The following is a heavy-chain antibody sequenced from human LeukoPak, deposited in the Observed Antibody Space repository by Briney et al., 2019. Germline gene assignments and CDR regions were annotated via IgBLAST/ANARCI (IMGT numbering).Heavy chain of an antibody. CDR1: GFTFSSYA. J-gene: IGHJ4*02. V-gene: IGHV3-23*01. D-gene: IGHD6-19*01. CDR2: ISGSGGST. CDR3: AKEERIAVAGRESYFDY. Sequence: GGSLRLSCAASGFTFSSYAMSWVRQAPGKGLEWVSAISGSGGSTYYADSVKGRFTISRDNSKNTLYLRMNSLRAEDTAVYYCAKEERIAVAGRESYFDYWGQGTLVTVSS.